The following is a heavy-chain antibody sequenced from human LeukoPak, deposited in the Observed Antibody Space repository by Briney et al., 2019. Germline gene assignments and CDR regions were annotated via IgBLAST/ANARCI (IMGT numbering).Heavy chain of an antibody. D-gene: IGHD5-18*01. CDR1: GGSISSSSYY. V-gene: IGHV4-39*01. CDR3: ARTFGYSYGYLDY. Sequence: SETQSLTCTVSGGSISSSSYYWGWIRQPPGRGLEWIGSIYYSGSTYYNSSLKSRVTISVDTSKNQFSLKLSSVTAADTAVYYCARTFGYSYGYLDYWGQGTLVTVSS. CDR2: IYYSGST. J-gene: IGHJ4*02.